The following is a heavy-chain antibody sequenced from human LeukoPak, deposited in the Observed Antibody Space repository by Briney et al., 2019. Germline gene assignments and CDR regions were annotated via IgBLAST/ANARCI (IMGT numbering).Heavy chain of an antibody. CDR1: GFTFSGYG. V-gene: IGHV3-74*01. J-gene: IGHJ4*02. D-gene: IGHD5-18*01. Sequence: PGGSLRLSCAASGFTFSGYGVHWVRQAPGKGLVWLSRINSYGSSTIYADSVKGRFTISRDNAKNTLYLQMNSLRAEDTAVHYSARDLMTPPARVTGGFDYGGPGTLVT. CDR3: ARDLMTPPARVTGGFDY. CDR2: INSYGSST.